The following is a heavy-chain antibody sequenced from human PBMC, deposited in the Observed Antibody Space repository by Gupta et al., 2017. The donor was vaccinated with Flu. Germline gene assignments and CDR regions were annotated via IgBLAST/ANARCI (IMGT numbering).Heavy chain of an antibody. J-gene: IGHJ4*02. V-gene: IGHV1-69*01. CDR2: IITMSGTA. Sequence: QVQLVQSAAEVKKPGSSVKVSCRATGDTFNSYIFIWVRQAPGQGLEWMGGIITMSGTADSAQKFKCRVSISADESTSTVFMELTSLKSDDTAVYYCAKLRACGGDCYFFENWGQGTLVTVSS. D-gene: IGHD2-21*02. CDR3: AKLRACGGDCYFFEN. CDR1: GDTFNSYI.